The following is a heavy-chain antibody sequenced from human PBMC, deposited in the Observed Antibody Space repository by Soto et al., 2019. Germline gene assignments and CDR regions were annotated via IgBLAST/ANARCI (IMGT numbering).Heavy chain of an antibody. Sequence: EVQLEESGGALVQPGRSLRLSCAASGFTFDDYAMYWVRQVLGKGLEWVSSISWNSGNIGYADSVKGRFTTSRDNAENSLYLQMHSLRPEDTALYYCVRSKGGYSYGTPFDYWGQGTLXT. V-gene: IGHV3-9*01. CDR3: VRSKGGYSYGTPFDY. D-gene: IGHD5-18*01. J-gene: IGHJ4*02. CDR2: ISWNSGNI. CDR1: GFTFDDYA.